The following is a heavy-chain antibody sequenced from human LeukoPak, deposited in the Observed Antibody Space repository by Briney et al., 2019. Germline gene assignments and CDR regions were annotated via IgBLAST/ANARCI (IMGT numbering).Heavy chain of an antibody. J-gene: IGHJ6*03. V-gene: IGHV3-21*01. CDR1: GFTFSSYA. Sequence: GGSLRLSCAASGFTFSSYAMSWVRQAPGKGLEWVSSISSSSYIYYADSVKGRFTISRDNAKNSLYLQMNSLRAEDTAVYYCARDTRSGSYYDYYYYYYMDVWGKGTTVTVSS. D-gene: IGHD3-10*01. CDR3: ARDTRSGSYYDYYYYYYMDV. CDR2: ISSSSYI.